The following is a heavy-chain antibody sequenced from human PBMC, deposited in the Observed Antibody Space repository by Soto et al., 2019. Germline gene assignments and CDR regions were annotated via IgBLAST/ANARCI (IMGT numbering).Heavy chain of an antibody. D-gene: IGHD3-3*01. CDR2: IYYSGST. V-gene: IGHV4-59*08. J-gene: IGHJ4*02. CDR1: GGSISSYY. Sequence: SETLSLTCTVSGGSISSYYLSWIRQPPGKGLECIGYIYYSGSTNYNPSLKSQVTISVDTSKNQFSLKLSSVTAADTAVYYCARLGVVGTLLPDYWGQGTLVTVSS. CDR3: ARLGVVGTLLPDY.